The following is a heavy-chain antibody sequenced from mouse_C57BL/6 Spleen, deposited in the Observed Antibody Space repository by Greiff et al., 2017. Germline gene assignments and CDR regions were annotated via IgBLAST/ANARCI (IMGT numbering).Heavy chain of an antibody. CDR1: GFTFTDYY. CDR3: ASFYSNYYYAMDY. V-gene: IGHV7-3*01. Sequence: EVQRVESGGGLVQPGGSLSLSCAASGFTFTDYYMSWVRQPPGKALEWLGFIRNKANGYTTEYSASVKGRFTISRDNSQSILYLQMNALRAEDSATYYCASFYSNYYYAMDYWGQGTSVTVSS. D-gene: IGHD2-5*01. CDR2: IRNKANGYTT. J-gene: IGHJ4*01.